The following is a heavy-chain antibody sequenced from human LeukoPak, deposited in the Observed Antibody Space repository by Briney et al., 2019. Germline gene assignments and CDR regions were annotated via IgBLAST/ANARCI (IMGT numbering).Heavy chain of an antibody. CDR1: GYIFAGYY. Sequence: ASVKVSCKASGYIFAGYYMHWVRQAPGQGLEWMGWISPNSGGTNYAQKFQGRVTMTRDTSISTAYMELSRLRSDDTAVYYCARDLMVGAAGGDFWGQGTLVTVSS. V-gene: IGHV1-2*02. CDR2: ISPNSGGT. CDR3: ARDLMVGAAGGDF. D-gene: IGHD2-15*01. J-gene: IGHJ4*02.